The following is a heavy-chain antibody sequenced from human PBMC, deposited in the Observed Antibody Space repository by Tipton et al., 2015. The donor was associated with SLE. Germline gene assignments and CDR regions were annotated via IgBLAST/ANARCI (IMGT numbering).Heavy chain of an antibody. CDR1: GVTVSKTY. CDR3: TAAKGKLWLASFDY. V-gene: IGHV3-53*05. CDR2: LYAGVST. J-gene: IGHJ4*02. Sequence: SLRLSCAASGVTVSKTYMTWVRQAPGKGLEWVSTLYAGVSTYYEDSVKGRFSISRDNSENTLYLQMKSLRTEDTAVYYCTAAKGKLWLASFDYWGPGALVTVSS. D-gene: IGHD6-25*01.